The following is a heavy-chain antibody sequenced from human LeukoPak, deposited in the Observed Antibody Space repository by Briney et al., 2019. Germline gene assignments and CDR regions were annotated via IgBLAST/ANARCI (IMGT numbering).Heavy chain of an antibody. D-gene: IGHD6-19*01. V-gene: IGHV3-48*01. J-gene: IGHJ3*02. CDR3: ARDSPGSGWSGAFDI. CDR2: ISSSSSTI. CDR1: GFTFSSYS. Sequence: PGGSLRLSCAASGFTFSSYSMNWVRQAPGKGLEWVSYISSSSSTIYYADSVKGRFTISRDNAKNSLYLQMNSLRAEDTAVYYCARDSPGSGWSGAFDIWGQGTMVTVSS.